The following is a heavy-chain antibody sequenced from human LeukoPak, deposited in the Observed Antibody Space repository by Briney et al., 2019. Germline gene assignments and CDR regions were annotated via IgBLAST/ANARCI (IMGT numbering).Heavy chain of an antibody. CDR3: ARDFRSIVVVPAAHIFDY. D-gene: IGHD2-2*01. CDR1: GGSISSGSYY. V-gene: IGHV4-61*02. Sequence: PSQTLSLTCTVSGGSISSGSYYWSWIRQPAGKGLEWIGRIYTSGSTNYNPSLKSRVTISVDTSKNQFSLKLSSVTAADTAVYYCARDFRSIVVVPAAHIFDYWGQGTLVTVSS. CDR2: IYTSGST. J-gene: IGHJ4*02.